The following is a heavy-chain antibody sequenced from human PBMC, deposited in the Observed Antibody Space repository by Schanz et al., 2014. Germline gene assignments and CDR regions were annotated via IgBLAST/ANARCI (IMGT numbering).Heavy chain of an antibody. J-gene: IGHJ3*01. V-gene: IGHV1-69*04. Sequence: VQLEQSGAEVKKPGSSVKVSCKASGGTFSSFGINWVRQAPGQGLEWMGRIIPILGIANYAQKFQGRVTITADKSTFTAYMELSSLRSEDTAVYYCARGREVVAKIFDVWGQGTMVTVSS. CDR2: IIPILGIA. CDR3: ARGREVVAKIFDV. D-gene: IGHD3-22*01. CDR1: GGTFSSFG.